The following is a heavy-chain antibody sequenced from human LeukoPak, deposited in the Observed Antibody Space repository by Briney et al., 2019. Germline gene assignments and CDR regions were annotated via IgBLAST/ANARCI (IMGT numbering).Heavy chain of an antibody. D-gene: IGHD6-6*01. CDR3: ARLGSSSSFRWFDP. V-gene: IGHV4-34*01. J-gene: IGHJ5*02. Sequence: SETLSLTCAVYGGSLSGYYWNWIRQPPGKGLEWIGEINHSGSTNYNPSLKSRVTISVDTSKNQFSLKLSSVTAADTAVYYCARLGSSSSFRWFDPWGQGTLVTVSS. CDR1: GGSLSGYY. CDR2: INHSGST.